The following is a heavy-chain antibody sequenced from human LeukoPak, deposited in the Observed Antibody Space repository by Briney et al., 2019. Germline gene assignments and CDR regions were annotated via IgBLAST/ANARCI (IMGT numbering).Heavy chain of an antibody. D-gene: IGHD2-21*01. Sequence: GGSLRLSCAASGFTFSYYGMHWVRQAPGKGLEWVAFKGRFTISRDNSKNTLYLQMNSLRSEDTAVYYCAKDRGENLLVVIGLDYWGQGILVTVSS. CDR3: AKDRGENLLVVIGLDY. CDR1: GFTFSYYG. V-gene: IGHV3-30*02. J-gene: IGHJ4*02.